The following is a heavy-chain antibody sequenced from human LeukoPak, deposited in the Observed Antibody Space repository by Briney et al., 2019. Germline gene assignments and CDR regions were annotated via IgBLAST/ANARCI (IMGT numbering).Heavy chain of an antibody. D-gene: IGHD6-13*01. CDR1: GFTFSSYW. V-gene: IGHV3-23*01. CDR3: AKDAAGPEY. Sequence: GGSLRLSRAASGFTFSSYWMHWLRQAPGKGLFWVSGISAGGGSTYYADSVKGRFTISRDNSRNTLYLQMNSLSAEDTAVYYCAKDAAGPEYWGQGTLVTVSS. CDR2: ISAGGGST. J-gene: IGHJ4*02.